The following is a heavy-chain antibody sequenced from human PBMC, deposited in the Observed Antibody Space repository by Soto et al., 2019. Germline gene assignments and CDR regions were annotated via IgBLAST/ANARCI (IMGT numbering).Heavy chain of an antibody. CDR1: GYTFITYG. Sequence: QVQLVQSGAEVKKPGASVKVSCKASGYTFITYGINWVRQAPGQGLEWMGWISAYNGNTQFAQKFQGRLTMTRDTSTRTAYMELRSLRSDDTAVYYCALTAIDYWGQGTLVTVSS. J-gene: IGHJ4*02. D-gene: IGHD5-18*01. CDR2: ISAYNGNT. CDR3: ALTAIDY. V-gene: IGHV1-18*01.